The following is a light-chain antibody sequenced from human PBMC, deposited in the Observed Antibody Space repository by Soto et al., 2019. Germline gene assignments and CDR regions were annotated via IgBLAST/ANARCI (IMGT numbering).Light chain of an antibody. J-gene: IGKJ1*01. CDR3: QQFAASPRT. CDR1: QSVSSN. Sequence: EIVMTQSPATLSVSPGERATLSCRASQSVSSNLAWYQQKPGQAPRLLIGASTRATGIPDRFSDSGSGTDFTLTISRLEPEDFAVYYCQQFAASPRTFGQGTKVDIK. V-gene: IGKV3D-15*01. CDR2: GAS.